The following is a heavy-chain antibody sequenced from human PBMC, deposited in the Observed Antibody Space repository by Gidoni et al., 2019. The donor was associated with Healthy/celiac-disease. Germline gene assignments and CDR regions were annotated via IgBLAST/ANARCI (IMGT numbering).Heavy chain of an antibody. CDR2: ISAYNGNT. CDR1: GYTFTSYG. V-gene: IGHV1-18*01. D-gene: IGHD3-22*01. J-gene: IGHJ3*02. CDR3: ARDARDYYYDSSGYWGDAFDI. Sequence: QVQLVQSGAEVKKPGASVKVSCKASGYTFTSYGISWVRQAPGQGLEWMGWISAYNGNTNYAQKLQGRVTMTTDTSTSTAYMELRSLRSDDTAVYYCARDARDYYYDSSGYWGDAFDIWGQGTMVTVSS.